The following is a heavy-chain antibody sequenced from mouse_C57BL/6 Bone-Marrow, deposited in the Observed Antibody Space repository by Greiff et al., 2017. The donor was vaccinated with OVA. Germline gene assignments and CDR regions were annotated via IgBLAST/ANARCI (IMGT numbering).Heavy chain of an antibody. J-gene: IGHJ4*01. Sequence: EVNVVESGEGLVKPGGSLKLSCAASGFTFSSYAMSWVRQTPEKRLEWVAYISSGGDYIYYADTVKGRFTISRDNARNTLYLQMSSLKSEDTAMYYCTRGDYYGSSRYAMDYWGQGTSVTVSS. CDR1: GFTFSSYA. V-gene: IGHV5-9-1*02. D-gene: IGHD1-1*01. CDR3: TRGDYYGSSRYAMDY. CDR2: ISSGGDYI.